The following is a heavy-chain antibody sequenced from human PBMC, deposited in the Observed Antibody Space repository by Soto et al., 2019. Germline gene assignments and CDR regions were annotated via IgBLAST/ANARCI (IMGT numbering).Heavy chain of an antibody. V-gene: IGHV1-2*02. Sequence: ASVKVSCKASGYTFTGYYMHWVRQAPGQGLEWMGWINPNSGGTNYAQKFQGRVTMTRDTSISTAYMELSRLRSDDTAVYYCARGPPRKWSGSPISGYYGMDVWGQGTTVTVSS. CDR3: ARGPPRKWSGSPISGYYGMDV. CDR1: GYTFTGYY. CDR2: INPNSGGT. D-gene: IGHD3-3*01. J-gene: IGHJ6*02.